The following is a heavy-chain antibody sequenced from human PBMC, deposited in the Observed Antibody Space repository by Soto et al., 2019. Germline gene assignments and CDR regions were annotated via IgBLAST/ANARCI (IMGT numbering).Heavy chain of an antibody. D-gene: IGHD1-26*01. CDR2: VYSGGST. Sequence: EVQLVESGGGLIQPGGSLRLSCAASGFTVSSTYMSWVRQAPGKGLEWVSIVYSGGSTYYADSVKGRFTISRDNSKYTLYLQMNSLRADDTAVYYCASGRGFLLASDWGQGTMVTVSS. CDR1: GFTVSSTY. CDR3: ASGRGFLLASD. V-gene: IGHV3-53*01. J-gene: IGHJ3*01.